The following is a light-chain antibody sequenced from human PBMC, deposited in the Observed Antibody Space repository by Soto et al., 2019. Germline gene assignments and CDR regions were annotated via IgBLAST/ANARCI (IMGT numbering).Light chain of an antibody. J-gene: IGKJ3*01. CDR1: QSVSSY. V-gene: IGKV3-11*01. Sequence: EIVLTQSPATLSLSPGERATLSCRASQSVSSYLAWYQQRPGQAPRLLIYDASNRATGIPARFSGSGSGTDFPRTISILEPEDFAVYYCQQRSNRPPFTFGPGTKVDSK. CDR3: QQRSNRPPFT. CDR2: DAS.